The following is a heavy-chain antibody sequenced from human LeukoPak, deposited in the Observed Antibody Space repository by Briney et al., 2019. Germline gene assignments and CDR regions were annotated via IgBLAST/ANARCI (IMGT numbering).Heavy chain of an antibody. D-gene: IGHD3-3*01. CDR3: ARSVLEWYYFDY. J-gene: IGHJ4*02. Sequence: HPGGSLRLSCAASGFTLSSYSMNWVRQAPGKGLEWVSYISSSSSTIYYADSVKGRFTISRDNSKNTLYLEMNSLRAEDTAVYYCARSVLEWYYFDYWGQGTLVTVSS. CDR1: GFTLSSYS. V-gene: IGHV3-48*01. CDR2: ISSSSSTI.